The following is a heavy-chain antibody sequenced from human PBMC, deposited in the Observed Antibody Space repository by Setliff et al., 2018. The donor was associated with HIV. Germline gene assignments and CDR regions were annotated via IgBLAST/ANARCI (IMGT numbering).Heavy chain of an antibody. J-gene: IGHJ4*02. CDR2: IKQDGSEE. CDR3: ARGRGESRTNYFDY. Sequence: PGGSLRLSCAASGFTFSNYWMTWVRHAPGKGLEWVANIKQDGSEEYYVDSVKGRLTISRDGARNSLYLQMNSLRDEDTAVYYCARGRGESRTNYFDYWGQGTLVTVSS. V-gene: IGHV3-7*03. CDR1: GFTFSNYW.